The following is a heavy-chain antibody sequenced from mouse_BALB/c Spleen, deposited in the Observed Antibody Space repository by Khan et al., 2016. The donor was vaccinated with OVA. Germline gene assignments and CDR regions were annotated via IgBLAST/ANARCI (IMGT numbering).Heavy chain of an antibody. Sequence: EVQLVETGPGLVKPSQSLSLTCTVTGYSITGGYGWNWIRQFPGNKLEWMGYISYSGSTNYNPSLKSRISITRDTSKNQFFLQLNSVTTEDTATYYSARTARIKYWGQGTTLTVSS. CDR3: ARTARIKY. V-gene: IGHV3-2*02. J-gene: IGHJ2*01. CDR1: GYSITGGYG. CDR2: ISYSGST. D-gene: IGHD1-2*01.